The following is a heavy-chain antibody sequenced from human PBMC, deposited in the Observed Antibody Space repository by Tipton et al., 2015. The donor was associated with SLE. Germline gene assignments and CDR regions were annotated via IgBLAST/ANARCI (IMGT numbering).Heavy chain of an antibody. CDR1: GGSIRSHY. Sequence: TLSLTCTVSGGSIRSHYWSWIRQPPWKGLEWIGYVYYSGNTNYNPSLKSRVTLSVDTSKNQLSLKLSSVTAADTAVYYCARDDPDGESSGKPGDHWGQGTLVTVSS. CDR2: VYYSGNT. V-gene: IGHV4-59*11. J-gene: IGHJ4*02. D-gene: IGHD3-22*01. CDR3: ARDDPDGESSGKPGDH.